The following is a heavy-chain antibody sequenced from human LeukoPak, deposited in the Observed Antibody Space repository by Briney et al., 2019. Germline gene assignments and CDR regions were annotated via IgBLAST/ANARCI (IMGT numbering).Heavy chain of an antibody. CDR3: ARDGVVVVAATSLGVRAFDI. J-gene: IGHJ3*02. V-gene: IGHV3-33*01. CDR2: IWYDGSNK. CDR1: GFTFSSYG. Sequence: GGSLRLSCAASGFTFSSYGMHWVRQAPGKGLEWVAVIWYDGSNKYYADSVKGRFTISRDNSKNTLYLQMNSLRAEDTAVYYCARDGVVVVAATSLGVRAFDIWGQGTMVTVSS. D-gene: IGHD2-15*01.